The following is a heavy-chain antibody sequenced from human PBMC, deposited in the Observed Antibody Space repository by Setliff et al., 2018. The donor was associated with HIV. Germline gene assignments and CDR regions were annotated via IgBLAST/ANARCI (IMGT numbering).Heavy chain of an antibody. CDR3: ARAHRDARNHREEDY. Sequence: SVKVSCKAYAGTFNNYAISWVRQAPGRGLEWVGGIVPIVGVIRYAQKFQGRVTITTDASTTTVYLEMTSLSSEDTATYYCARAHRDARNHREEDYWGQGTLVTVSS. J-gene: IGHJ4*02. V-gene: IGHV1-69*05. CDR2: IVPIVGVI. D-gene: IGHD1-26*01. CDR1: AGTFNNYA.